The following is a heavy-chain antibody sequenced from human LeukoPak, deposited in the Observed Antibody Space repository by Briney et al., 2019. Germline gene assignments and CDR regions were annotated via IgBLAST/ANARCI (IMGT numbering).Heavy chain of an antibody. V-gene: IGHV3-7*01. CDR2: IKQDGREK. D-gene: IGHD3-22*01. CDR1: GFTFSSYW. CDR3: ARVIGTYYYDSSGYYYFDY. J-gene: IGHJ4*02. Sequence: GGSLRLSCAASGFTFSSYWMRWVRQAPGKGLEWVANIKQDGREKYNVDSVKGRFTISRDNAKKSLYLQMKSLRAEDTAVYYCARVIGTYYYDSSGYYYFDYWGQGTLVTVSS.